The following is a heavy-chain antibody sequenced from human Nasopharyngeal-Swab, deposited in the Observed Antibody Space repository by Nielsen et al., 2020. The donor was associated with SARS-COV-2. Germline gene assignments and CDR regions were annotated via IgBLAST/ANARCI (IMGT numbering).Heavy chain of an antibody. D-gene: IGHD3-16*01. Sequence: SQTLSLPCAISGDSVSTNSGAWNWIRQSPSRGLEWLARTYYRSRWYIDYAVSVKGRLTINSDASKNRFSLQLNSVTPEDTAVYYCVRSIHDTDLGNWYFDLWGRGALVTVSS. V-gene: IGHV6-1*01. CDR1: GDSVSTNSGA. CDR2: TYYRSRWYI. J-gene: IGHJ2*01. CDR3: VRSIHDTDLGNWYFDL.